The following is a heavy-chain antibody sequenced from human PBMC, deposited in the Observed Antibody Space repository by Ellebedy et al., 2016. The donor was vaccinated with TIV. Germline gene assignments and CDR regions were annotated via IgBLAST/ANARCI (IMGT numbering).Heavy chain of an antibody. Sequence: GESLKISCAASGFTFSSNWMSWVRQTPGKGLEWVAYIKQDGSEKYYVDSVKGRFTISRDNAKNSLYLHMNNLRAEDTAVYYCARDPNSPGDTGYGDYWGQGVVVTVST. CDR2: IKQDGSEK. J-gene: IGHJ4*02. CDR1: GFTFSSNW. V-gene: IGHV3-7*03. CDR3: ARDPNSPGDTGYGDY. D-gene: IGHD5-12*01.